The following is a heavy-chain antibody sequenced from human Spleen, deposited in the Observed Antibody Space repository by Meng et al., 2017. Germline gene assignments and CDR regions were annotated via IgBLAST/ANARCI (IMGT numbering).Heavy chain of an antibody. J-gene: IGHJ5*02. D-gene: IGHD4-17*01. CDR1: GYTFTSYY. V-gene: IGHV1-8*01. Sequence: QVQLVQSGADVKKPGASVKVPRTASGYTFTSYYINWVRQATGQGLEWMGWMNPNSGNTGYAQKFQGRVTMTRNTSISTAYMELSSLRSEDTAVYYCARGGDYVDTQDWFDPWGQGTLVTVSS. CDR2: MNPNSGNT. CDR3: ARGGDYVDTQDWFDP.